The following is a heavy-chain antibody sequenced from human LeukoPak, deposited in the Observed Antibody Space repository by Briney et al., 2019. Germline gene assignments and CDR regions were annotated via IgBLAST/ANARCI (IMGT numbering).Heavy chain of an antibody. CDR3: ARHKDHYDSSGYYSPSDY. CDR1: GGSISSYY. V-gene: IGHV4-59*08. J-gene: IGHJ4*02. CDR2: IYYSGST. Sequence: NTSETLSLTCTVSGGSISSYYWSWVRQPPGKGLEWIGYIYYSGSTKYNPSLKGRATISVDTSKNQFSLKLCSVTAADTAVYYCARHKDHYDSSGYYSPSDYWGQGTLVTVSS. D-gene: IGHD3-22*01.